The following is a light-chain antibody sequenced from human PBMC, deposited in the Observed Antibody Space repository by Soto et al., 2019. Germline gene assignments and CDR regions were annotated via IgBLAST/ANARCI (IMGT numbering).Light chain of an antibody. J-gene: IGKJ2*01. Sequence: ENVLTQSPGILSLSPGERATLSCRATQSVTNRYFAWYQQKPGQAPRLLISGISSRATDIPDRFSGSGSGTDFTLTIRRLEPEDFVVYYCQQYSTLPHTFGQGTKLEVK. CDR1: QSVTNRY. V-gene: IGKV3-20*01. CDR3: QQYSTLPHT. CDR2: GIS.